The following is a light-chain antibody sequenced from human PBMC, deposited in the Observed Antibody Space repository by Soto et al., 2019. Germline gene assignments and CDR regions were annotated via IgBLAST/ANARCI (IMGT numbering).Light chain of an antibody. CDR3: AAWDDSLNGPL. Sequence: QSVLTQPPSASGTPGQRVTISCSGSSSNIASNTVNWYQQLPGTAPKLLNYNNNHRPSGVLDRFSGSKSGTSASLAISGLQSEDEADYYCAAWDDSLNGPLFGGGTKVTVL. CDR1: SSNIASNT. CDR2: NNN. J-gene: IGLJ2*01. V-gene: IGLV1-44*01.